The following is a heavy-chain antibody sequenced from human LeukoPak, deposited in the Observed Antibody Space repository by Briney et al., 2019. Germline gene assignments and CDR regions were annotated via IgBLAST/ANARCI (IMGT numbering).Heavy chain of an antibody. CDR1: GYTFTNYY. Sequence: ASVKVSCEASGYTFTNYYIRWVRQAPGQGLEWVGWINPNSGDTNYAQKLQGRVTMTRDTSIITAFMELSRLTSDDTAVYYCARVVSGGVIWAYWGRGTLVTVSS. CDR3: ARVVSGGVIWAY. J-gene: IGHJ4*02. V-gene: IGHV1-2*02. D-gene: IGHD3-16*01. CDR2: INPNSGDT.